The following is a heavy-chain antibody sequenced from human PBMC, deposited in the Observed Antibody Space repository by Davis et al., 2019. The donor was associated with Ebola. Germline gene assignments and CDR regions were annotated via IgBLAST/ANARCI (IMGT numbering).Heavy chain of an antibody. Sequence: GESLKISCAASGFTFSGSAMHWVRQASGKGLEWVGRIRSEANSYATAYAASVKGRFTISRDDSKNTAYLQMNSLKTEDTAVYYCTSGSYPFDYWGQGTLVTVSS. CDR1: GFTFSGSA. D-gene: IGHD1-26*01. CDR3: TSGSYPFDY. V-gene: IGHV3-73*01. J-gene: IGHJ4*02. CDR2: IRSEANSYAT.